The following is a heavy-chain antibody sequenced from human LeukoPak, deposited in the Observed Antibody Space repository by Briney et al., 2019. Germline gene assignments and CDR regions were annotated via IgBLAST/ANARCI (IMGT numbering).Heavy chain of an antibody. CDR1: GFTFASYA. CDR2: ISGSGGIT. J-gene: IGHJ4*02. D-gene: IGHD1-1*01. CDR3: AKDRGWNDPGYFDY. Sequence: PGGSLRLSCAASGFTFASYAMSWVRQAPGKGLEWVSGISGSGGITYYADSVKGRFTISRDNSKNTLYLQLNSLRAEDTAVYYCAKDRGWNDPGYFDYWGQGTLVTVSS. V-gene: IGHV3-23*01.